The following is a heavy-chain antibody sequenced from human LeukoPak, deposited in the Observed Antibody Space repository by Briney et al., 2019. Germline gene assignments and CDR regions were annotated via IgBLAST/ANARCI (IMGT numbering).Heavy chain of an antibody. CDR1: GGSMNTYY. CDR3: ARDYGGYRFDF. Sequence: PSETLSLTCTVSGGSMNTYYWSWIRQPPGKGLEWIGYIYSSGSNNYNPSLKRRVTMSVDTSKNQLYLNLSSVTAADTAVYYCARDYGGYRFDFWGQGSLVSFSS. CDR2: IYSSGSN. J-gene: IGHJ4*02. V-gene: IGHV4-59*01. D-gene: IGHD5-12*01.